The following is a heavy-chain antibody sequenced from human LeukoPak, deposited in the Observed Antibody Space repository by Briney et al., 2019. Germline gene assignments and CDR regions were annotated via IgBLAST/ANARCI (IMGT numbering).Heavy chain of an antibody. CDR3: ARSVAASRDY. CDR2: ISSKGAI. J-gene: IGHJ4*02. V-gene: IGHV3-48*04. CDR1: GFTFTNYS. Sequence: GGSLRLSCVASGFTFTNYSMNWVRQAPGKGLEWLSYISSKGAIRYADSVKGRFTISRDNAKNSLYLQMNSLRAEDTALYYCARSVAASRDYWGQGTLVTVSS. D-gene: IGHD2-15*01.